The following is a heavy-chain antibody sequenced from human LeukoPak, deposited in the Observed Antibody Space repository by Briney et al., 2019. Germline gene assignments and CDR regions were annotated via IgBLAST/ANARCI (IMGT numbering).Heavy chain of an antibody. J-gene: IGHJ4*02. CDR2: IYYSGST. D-gene: IGHD4-17*01. V-gene: IGHV4-39*01. Sequence: SETLSLTCTVSGGSISSSSYYWGWIRQPPGKGLEWIGSIYYSGSTYYNPSLKSRVTISIDTSKNQFSLKLSSVTAADTAVYYCARHPGGDYPYYFDYWGQGTLVTVSS. CDR1: GGSISSSSYY. CDR3: ARHPGGDYPYYFDY.